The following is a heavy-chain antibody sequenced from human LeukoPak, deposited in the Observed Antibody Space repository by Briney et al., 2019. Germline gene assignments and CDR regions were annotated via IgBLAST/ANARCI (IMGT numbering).Heavy chain of an antibody. V-gene: IGHV3-74*01. J-gene: IGHJ4*02. Sequence: GGSLRLSCAASGFTFSSYRMHWVRQAPGKGLVWVSRISSDGSSTTYADSVKGRFTISRDNAKHTLYLQMNRLRAEDTAVYYCARNVYDSSGYYYFDYWGQGTLVTVSS. D-gene: IGHD3-22*01. CDR2: ISSDGSST. CDR1: GFTFSSYR. CDR3: ARNVYDSSGYYYFDY.